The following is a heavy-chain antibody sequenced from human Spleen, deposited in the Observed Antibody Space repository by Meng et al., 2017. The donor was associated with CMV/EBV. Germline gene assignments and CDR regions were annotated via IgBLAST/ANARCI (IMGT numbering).Heavy chain of an antibody. D-gene: IGHD1-26*01. V-gene: IGHV4-34*01. J-gene: IGHJ4*02. CDR3: ARNSGSYSLGY. CDR1: GGSFSGYY. Sequence: SETLSLTCAVYGGSFSGYYWSWIRQPPGKGLEWIGEINHSGSTNYNPSLKSRATISLDTSKNQFSLKLSSVTAADTAMYYCARNSGSYSLGYWGQGTLVTVSS. CDR2: INHSGST.